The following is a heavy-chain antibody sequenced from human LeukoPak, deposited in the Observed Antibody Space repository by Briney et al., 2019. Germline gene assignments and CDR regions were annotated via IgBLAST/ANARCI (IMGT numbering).Heavy chain of an antibody. CDR1: GFTFSNYW. D-gene: IGHD3-22*01. CDR3: AKDWHDTSGYYYRTALFDY. J-gene: IGHJ4*02. V-gene: IGHV3-23*01. Sequence: GGSLRLSCAASGFTFSNYWMTWVRQAPGKGLGWVSTISGSGGSTYYADSVKGRFTISRDNSKNTLYLQMNSLRAEDTAVYYCAKDWHDTSGYYYRTALFDYWGQGTLVTVSS. CDR2: ISGSGGST.